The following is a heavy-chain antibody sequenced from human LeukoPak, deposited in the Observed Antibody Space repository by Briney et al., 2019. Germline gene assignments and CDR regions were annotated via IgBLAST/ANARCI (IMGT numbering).Heavy chain of an antibody. CDR3: ARAQQLYYFDY. V-gene: IGHV4-34*01. D-gene: IGHD6-13*01. Sequence: SETLSLTCAVYGGSFSGYYWSWIRQPPGKGLEWIGVINHSESTNYNPSLKSRVTISVDTSKSQFSLKLSSVTAADTAVYYCARAQQLYYFDYWGQGTLVTVSS. CDR1: GGSFSGYY. CDR2: INHSEST. J-gene: IGHJ4*02.